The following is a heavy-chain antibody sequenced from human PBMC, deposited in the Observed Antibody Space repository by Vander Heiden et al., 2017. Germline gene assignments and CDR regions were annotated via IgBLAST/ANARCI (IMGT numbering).Heavy chain of an antibody. D-gene: IGHD5-12*01. J-gene: IGHJ4*02. V-gene: IGHV1-2*02. CDR2: INPNSGGT. CDR1: GYTFTGYY. Sequence: QVQLVQSGAEVKKPGASVKVSCKASGYTFTGYYMHWGRQAPGQGLEWVGWINPNSGGTNYAQKFQGRATMTRDTSISTAYMELSRLTSDDTAVYYCARDWVDGYGAYYWGQGTLVTVSS. CDR3: ARDWVDGYGAYY.